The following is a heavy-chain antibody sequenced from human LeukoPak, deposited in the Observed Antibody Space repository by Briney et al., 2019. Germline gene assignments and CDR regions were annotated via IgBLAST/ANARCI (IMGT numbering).Heavy chain of an antibody. J-gene: IGHJ4*02. CDR2: IYYSGST. V-gene: IGHV4-39*07. CDR1: GGSISSSSYY. CDR3: ARDAWDGYLDY. Sequence: PSETLSLTCTVSGGSISSSSYYWGWICQPPGKGLEWIGNIYYSGSTYYDPSLKSRVTISVDTSKNQFSLKLSSVTAADTAVYYCARDAWDGYLDYWGQGTLVTVSS. D-gene: IGHD1-26*01.